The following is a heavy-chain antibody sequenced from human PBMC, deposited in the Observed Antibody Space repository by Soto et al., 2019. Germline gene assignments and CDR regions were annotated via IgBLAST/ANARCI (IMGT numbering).Heavy chain of an antibody. Sequence: EVQLVESGGGLVKPGGSLRLSCAASGFTFSSYSMNWVRQAPGKGLEWVSSISSSSSYIYYADSVKGRFTISRDNAKNSLYLQMNSLRAEDTAVYYCARAMITFWGVIVITAEGYYYGMDVWVQVTTVTVSS. J-gene: IGHJ6*02. CDR3: ARAMITFWGVIVITAEGYYYGMDV. D-gene: IGHD3-16*02. CDR2: ISSSSSYI. CDR1: GFTFSSYS. V-gene: IGHV3-21*01.